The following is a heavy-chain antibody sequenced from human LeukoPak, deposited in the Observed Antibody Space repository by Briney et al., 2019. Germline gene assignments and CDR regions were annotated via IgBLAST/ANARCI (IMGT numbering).Heavy chain of an antibody. CDR2: IFYSGST. J-gene: IGHJ2*01. CDR3: ARLTSSWYQDWYFDL. Sequence: PSETLSLTCTVSSGSISTSNYYWGWVRQPPGKALEWIGNIFYSGSTYYSPSLKSRVTMSVDTSKNQFSLKLSSVTAADTAVYYCARLTSSWYQDWYFDLWGRGTLVTVSS. V-gene: IGHV4-39*07. D-gene: IGHD6-13*01. CDR1: SGSISTSNYY.